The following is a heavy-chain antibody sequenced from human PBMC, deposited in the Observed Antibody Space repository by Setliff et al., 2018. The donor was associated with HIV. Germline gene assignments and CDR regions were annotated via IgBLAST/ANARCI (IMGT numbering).Heavy chain of an antibody. V-gene: IGHV1-69*13. CDR2: IIPIRGTS. Sequence: SVKVSCKASGGTFSSYAMTWVRQAPGQGLEWLGGIIPIRGTSNFAQKFQDRVTFTADESTSTAYMELSSLRSEDTAVYYCARWVIRGYNYGLGGEFDPWGQGTLVTVSS. D-gene: IGHD5-18*01. J-gene: IGHJ5*02. CDR3: ARWVIRGYNYGLGGEFDP. CDR1: GGTFSSYA.